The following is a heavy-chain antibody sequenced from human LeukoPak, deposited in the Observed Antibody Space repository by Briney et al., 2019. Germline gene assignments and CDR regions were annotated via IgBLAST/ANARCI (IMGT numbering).Heavy chain of an antibody. CDR3: ARDRVYGGNYRFSFDY. CDR1: GFTFSSYE. Sequence: GGPLRLSCAASGFTFSSYEMNWVRQAPGKGLEWVSYISSSGSTIYYADSVKGRFTISRDNAKNSLYLQMNSLRAEDTAVYYCARDRVYGGNYRFSFDYWGQGTLVTVSS. D-gene: IGHD4-23*01. V-gene: IGHV3-48*03. CDR2: ISSSGSTI. J-gene: IGHJ4*02.